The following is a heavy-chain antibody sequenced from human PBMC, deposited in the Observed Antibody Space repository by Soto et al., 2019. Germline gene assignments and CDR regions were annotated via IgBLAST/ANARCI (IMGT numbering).Heavy chain of an antibody. CDR2: VYYSGST. D-gene: IGHD2-15*01. CDR1: GGSIFSSY. J-gene: IGHJ5*02. CDR3: ARDPAASSCFDH. Sequence: SETLSLTCTVSGGSIFSSYWAWIRQPPGKGLEWIGNVYYSGSTNYNPSLKSRITISVDTSKNQFSLNLSSVTAADTAVYYSARDPAASSCFDHWGQGTLVTVSS. V-gene: IGHV4-59*01.